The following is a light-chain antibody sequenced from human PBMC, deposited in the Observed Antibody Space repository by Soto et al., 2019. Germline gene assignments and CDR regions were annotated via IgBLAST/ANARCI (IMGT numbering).Light chain of an antibody. CDR2: AAS. V-gene: IGKV1-39*01. CDR3: QQSYSTPIT. J-gene: IGKJ5*01. Sequence: DIQMTQSPSSLSAAVGDRVTITCRASQSISSYLNWYQQKPGKAPKLLIYAASSLQSGVPSRFSGSGSGTDLTLTISSLQPEDFATYYCQQSYSTPITFGQGTGL. CDR1: QSISSY.